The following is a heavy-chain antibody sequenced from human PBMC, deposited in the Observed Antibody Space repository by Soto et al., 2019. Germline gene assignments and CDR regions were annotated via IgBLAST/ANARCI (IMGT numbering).Heavy chain of an antibody. Sequence: PSETLSLTCTVSGGSISSYYWSWIRQPPGKGLEWIGYIYYSGSTNYNPSLKSRVTISVDTSKNQFSLKLSSVTAADTAVYYCARVYYDSSGYYYPYYYGMDVWGQGTTVTVSS. CDR3: ARVYYDSSGYYYPYYYGMDV. J-gene: IGHJ6*02. D-gene: IGHD3-22*01. CDR1: GGSISSYY. V-gene: IGHV4-59*08. CDR2: IYYSGST.